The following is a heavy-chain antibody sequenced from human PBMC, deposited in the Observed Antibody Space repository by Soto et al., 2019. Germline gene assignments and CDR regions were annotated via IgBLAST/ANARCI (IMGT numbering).Heavy chain of an antibody. CDR2: IVVGSGNT. CDR3: AGYTGTLSMDYYGMDV. J-gene: IGHJ6*02. V-gene: IGHV1-58*01. Sequence: ASVKVSCKASGFTFTSSAVQWVRQARGQRLEWIGWIVVGSGNTNYAQKFQERVTITRDMSTSTAYMELSSLRSEDTAVYYCAGYTGTLSMDYYGMDVWGQGTTVTVSS. D-gene: IGHD1-20*01. CDR1: GFTFTSSA.